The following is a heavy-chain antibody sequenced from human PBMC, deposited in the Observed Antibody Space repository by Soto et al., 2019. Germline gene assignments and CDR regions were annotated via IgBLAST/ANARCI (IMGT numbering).Heavy chain of an antibody. CDR2: IYYSGST. CDR3: AKSPDLFTPVDY. CDR1: GGSISSSSYY. J-gene: IGHJ4*02. D-gene: IGHD2-21*01. Sequence: SETLSLTCTVSGGSISSSSYYWGWIRQPPGKGLEWIGSIYYSGSTYYNPSLKSRVTISVDTSKNQFSLKLSSVTAADTAVYYCAKSPDLFTPVDYWGQGTLVTVSS. V-gene: IGHV4-39*01.